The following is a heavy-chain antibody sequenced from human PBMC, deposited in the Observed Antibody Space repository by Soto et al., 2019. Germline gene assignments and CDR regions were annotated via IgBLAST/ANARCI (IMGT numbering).Heavy chain of an antibody. V-gene: IGHV3-74*01. J-gene: IGHJ4*02. CDR3: ARRVRDGYNWYYFDY. CDR2: INSDGSST. Sequence: GGPLRLSCAASGFTFSSYWMHWVRQAPGKGLVWVSLINSDGSSTSYADSVKGRFTISRDNAKNTLYLQMNSLRAEDTALYYCARRVRDGYNWYYFDYWGQGTLVTVSS. D-gene: IGHD5-12*01. CDR1: GFTFSSYW.